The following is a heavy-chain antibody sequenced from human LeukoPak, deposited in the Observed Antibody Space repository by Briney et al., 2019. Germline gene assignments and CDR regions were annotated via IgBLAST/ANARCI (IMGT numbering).Heavy chain of an antibody. CDR1: GGSISDYY. V-gene: IGHV4-59*12. CDR3: VGAVAGTAIDY. CDR2: VYYTGTT. J-gene: IGHJ4*02. Sequence: SETLSLTCTISGGSISDYYWSWIRQPPGKGLEWIGYVYYTGTTNYNPSLKSRLTISLDTSKNQFSLKLSSVTAADTAVYYCVGAVAGTAIDYWGQGTLVTVSS. D-gene: IGHD6-19*01.